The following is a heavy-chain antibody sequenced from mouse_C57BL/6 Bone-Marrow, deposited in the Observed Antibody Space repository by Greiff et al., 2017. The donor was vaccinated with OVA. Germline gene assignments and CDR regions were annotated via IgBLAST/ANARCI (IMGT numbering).Heavy chain of an antibody. Sequence: EVQLQESGPELVKPGASVKISCKASGYSFTDYNMNWVKQSNGKSLEWIGVINPNYGTTSYNQKFKGKATLTVDQSSSTAYMQLNSLTSEDSAVYYCARRMFPHYYGSSYRYFDVWGTGTTVTVSS. CDR2: INPNYGTT. D-gene: IGHD1-1*01. CDR1: GYSFTDYN. J-gene: IGHJ1*03. V-gene: IGHV1-39*01. CDR3: ARRMFPHYYGSSYRYFDV.